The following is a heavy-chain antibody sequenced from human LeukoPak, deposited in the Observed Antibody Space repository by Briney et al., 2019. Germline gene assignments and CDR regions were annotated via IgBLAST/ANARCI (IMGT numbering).Heavy chain of an antibody. D-gene: IGHD3-10*01. CDR3: ARSSGSGSKVMAFDM. V-gene: IGHV1-18*01. J-gene: IGHJ3*02. Sequence: ASVKVSCKGSGYPFTSYGLSWVRQAPGQGLEWLGWISAYNGNTDFLRSLQGRVTMTTDTSTTTAYMELRSLRSDDTALYYCARSSGSGSKVMAFDMWGQGTMVTVSP. CDR1: GYPFTSYG. CDR2: ISAYNGNT.